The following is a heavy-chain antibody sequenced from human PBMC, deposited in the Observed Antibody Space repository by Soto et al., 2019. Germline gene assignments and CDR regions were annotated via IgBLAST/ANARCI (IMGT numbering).Heavy chain of an antibody. CDR3: AREKDRYYFDY. CDR1: GGSISSGNYY. V-gene: IGHV4-30-4*01. Sequence: KPSETLSLTCTVSGGSISSGNYYWSWIRQSPGKGPEWIGYIYSTGSSYYNPSLKSRVTMSVDTSKNQFSLKLSSVTAADTAVYYCAREKDRYYFDYWGQGTLVTVSS. CDR2: IYSTGSS. J-gene: IGHJ4*02.